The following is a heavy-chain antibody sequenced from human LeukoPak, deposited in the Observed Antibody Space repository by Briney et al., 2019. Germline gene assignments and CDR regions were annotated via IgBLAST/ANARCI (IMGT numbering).Heavy chain of an antibody. Sequence: GGSLRLSCAASGFTFSGTWMHWVRQPPGKGLVWVARITSDGISTTYAESVKGRFTISRDNAKNTLYLQMNSLRAEDTAVYYCARGYASATDYYYYMDVWGKGTTVTVSS. J-gene: IGHJ6*03. CDR3: ARGYASATDYYYYMDV. CDR2: ITSDGIST. CDR1: GFTFSGTW. D-gene: IGHD5-24*01. V-gene: IGHV3-74*03.